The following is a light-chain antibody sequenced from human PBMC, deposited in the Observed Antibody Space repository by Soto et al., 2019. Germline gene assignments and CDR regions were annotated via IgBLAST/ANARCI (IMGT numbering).Light chain of an antibody. Sequence: QSALTQPPSASGSPGQSVTISCTGSSSDVGEYKYVSWYQQHPGKAPKLIIYEVSKRPSGIPGRFSGSKSGNTASLTVAGLQAADEADYYCSSYTSSSTLVFGTGTKLTVL. CDR3: SSYTSSSTLV. V-gene: IGLV2-8*01. J-gene: IGLJ1*01. CDR1: SSDVGEYKY. CDR2: EVS.